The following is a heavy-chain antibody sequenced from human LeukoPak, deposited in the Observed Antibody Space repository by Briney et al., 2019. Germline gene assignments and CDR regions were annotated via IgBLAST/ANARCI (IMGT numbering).Heavy chain of an antibody. CDR1: GYTFTSYG. V-gene: IGHV1-18*01. CDR2: ISAYNGNT. Sequence: ASVKVSCKASGYTFTSYGISWVRQAPGQGLEWMGWISAYNGNTNYAQKLQGRVTMTRDTSTRTVYMEMSSLTSEDTALCYCAREREDSYYFDYWGQGTLVTVSS. CDR3: AREREDSYYFDY. D-gene: IGHD5-18*01. J-gene: IGHJ4*02.